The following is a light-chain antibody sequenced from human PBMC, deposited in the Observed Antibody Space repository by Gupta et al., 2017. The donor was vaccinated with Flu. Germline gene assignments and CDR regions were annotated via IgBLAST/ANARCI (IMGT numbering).Light chain of an antibody. CDR2: WAS. Sequence: DIVLTQSPDSLAVSMGERATINCKSSQSVLYSSNNKNYLVWYQQKPGQPPRLLIYWASTRESGVPDRFSGSGVGTDFTLTINNLQAEDVAVYYCQQDDSTPYIFGQGTKMEIK. V-gene: IGKV4-1*01. J-gene: IGKJ2*01. CDR1: QSVLYSSNNKNY. CDR3: QQDDSTPYI.